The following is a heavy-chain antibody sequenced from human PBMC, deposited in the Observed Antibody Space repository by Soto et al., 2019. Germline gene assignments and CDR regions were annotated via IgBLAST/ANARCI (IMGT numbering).Heavy chain of an antibody. CDR2: IYISGNT. Sequence: QVQLQESGPGLVKPSETLSLSCTVSGDSVSSYYWSWIRQLPGRGLEWIGYIYISGNTNYNPSLKSRVTISRDTSKIQFSLNLKSVTAADTAVYYCARGVLRYYRYGMDVWGQGTTVTVSS. CDR1: GDSVSSYY. V-gene: IGHV4-59*02. CDR3: ARGVLRYYRYGMDV. J-gene: IGHJ6*02.